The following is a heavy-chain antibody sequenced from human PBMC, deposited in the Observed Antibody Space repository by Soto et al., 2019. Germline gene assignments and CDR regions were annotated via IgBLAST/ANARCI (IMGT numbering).Heavy chain of an antibody. V-gene: IGHV3-74*01. CDR1: GFTFSTYW. Sequence: EVHLVESGGGLVQPGGSLRLSCAGSGFTFSTYWMHWVRQVPGKGLVWVSRINSDGSTTSYADSVKGRFTITRDNAKHTLYLQMNSLRAEDTAVYYCARVGQGRYYFDYWGQGTLVTVSS. CDR3: ARVGQGRYYFDY. J-gene: IGHJ4*02. CDR2: INSDGSTT.